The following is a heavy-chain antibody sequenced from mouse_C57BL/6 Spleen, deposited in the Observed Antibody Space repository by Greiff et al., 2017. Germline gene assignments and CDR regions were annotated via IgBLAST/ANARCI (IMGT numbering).Heavy chain of an antibody. D-gene: IGHD2-4*01. J-gene: IGHJ2*01. CDR1: GFTFSSYT. CDR2: ISGGGGNT. Sequence: EVKLVESGGGLVKPGGSLKLSCAASGFTFSSYTMSWVRQTPEKRLEWVATISGGGGNTYYPDSVKGRFTISRDNAKNTLYLQMSSLRSEDTALYYCARRGIYYDYDYFDYWGQGTTLTVSS. V-gene: IGHV5-9*01. CDR3: ARRGIYYDYDYFDY.